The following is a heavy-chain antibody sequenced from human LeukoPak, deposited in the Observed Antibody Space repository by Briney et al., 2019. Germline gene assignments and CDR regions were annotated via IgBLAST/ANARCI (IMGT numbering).Heavy chain of an antibody. CDR1: GFTFSSYG. D-gene: IGHD6-19*01. V-gene: IGHV3-33*06. Sequence: GESLKSSCAASGFTFSSYGMHWVRQAPGKGLEWVAVIWYDGSNKYYADSVKGRFTISRDNSKNTLYLQMNSLRAENTAAYYCAKGDSSGWSLDYWGQGTLVTVSS. J-gene: IGHJ4*02. CDR2: IWYDGSNK. CDR3: AKGDSSGWSLDY.